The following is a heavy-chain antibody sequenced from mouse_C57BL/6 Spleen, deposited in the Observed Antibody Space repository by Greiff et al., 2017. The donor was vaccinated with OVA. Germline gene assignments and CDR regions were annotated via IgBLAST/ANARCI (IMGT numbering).Heavy chain of an antibody. CDR2: IWSGGST. CDR3: ARNFLNWVLYAMDY. J-gene: IGHJ4*01. CDR1: GFSLTSYG. Sequence: VKLVESGPGLVQPSQSLSITCTVSGFSLTSYGVHWVRQSPGKGLEWLGVIWSGGSTDYNAAFISRLSISKDNSKSQVFFKMNSLQADDTAIYYCARNFLNWVLYAMDYWGQGTSVTVSS. D-gene: IGHD4-1*01. V-gene: IGHV2-2*01.